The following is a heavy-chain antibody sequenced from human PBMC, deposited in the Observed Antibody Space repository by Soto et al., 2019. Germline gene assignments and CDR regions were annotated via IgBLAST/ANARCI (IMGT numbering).Heavy chain of an antibody. CDR1: GFTFSSYA. D-gene: IGHD1-26*01. CDR2: ISGSGGST. J-gene: IGHJ3*02. Sequence: GGSLRLSCAASGFTFSSYAMNWVRQAPGKGLEWVSAISGSGGSTYYADSVKGRFTISRDNSKNTLYLQMNSLRAEDTAVYYCAKVRAIYEISGAFDIWGQGKMVTVSS. CDR3: AKVRAIYEISGAFDI. V-gene: IGHV3-23*01.